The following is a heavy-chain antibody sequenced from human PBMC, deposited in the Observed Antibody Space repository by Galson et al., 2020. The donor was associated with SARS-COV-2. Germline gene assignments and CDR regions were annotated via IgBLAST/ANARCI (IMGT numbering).Heavy chain of an antibody. CDR2: TKQDGSDR. D-gene: IGHD5-12*01. CDR3: ARDQDGYNDF. Sequence: PGGSLRLSCAASGFTFSDYWMSWVRQAPGKGLEWVANTKQDGSDRYYGDSVKGRFTISSDYAKNSVYLQMNSLRAEDTAVYYCARDQDGYNDFWGQGTLVTVSS. J-gene: IGHJ4*02. V-gene: IGHV3-7*01. CDR1: GFTFSDYW.